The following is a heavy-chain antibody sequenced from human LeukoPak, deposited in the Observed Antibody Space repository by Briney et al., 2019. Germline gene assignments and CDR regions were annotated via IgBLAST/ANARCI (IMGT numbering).Heavy chain of an antibody. V-gene: IGHV1-18*01. J-gene: IGHJ4*02. CDR2: ISAYNGNT. CDR1: GYTFTSYG. CDR3: ARTRLYCSGGSCYSEYFDY. Sequence: GASAKVSCKASGYTFTSYGISWVRQAPGQGLEWMGWISAYNGNTNYAQKLQGRVTMTTDTSTSTAYMELRSLRSDDTAVYYCARTRLYCSGGSCYSEYFDYWGQGTLVTVSS. D-gene: IGHD2-15*01.